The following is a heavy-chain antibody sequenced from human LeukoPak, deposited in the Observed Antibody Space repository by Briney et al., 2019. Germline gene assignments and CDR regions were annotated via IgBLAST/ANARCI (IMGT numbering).Heavy chain of an antibody. CDR1: GGSISISSYY. D-gene: IGHD4-17*01. CDR2: IYYSGST. Sequence: PSETLSLTCTVSGGSISISSYYWGWIRQPPEKGLEWIGSIYYSGSTFYNPSLKSRVTISVDTSKNQFSLKPSSVTAADTAVYFCARPAYYGDSWFDPWGQGTLVTVSS. CDR3: ARPAYYGDSWFDP. V-gene: IGHV4-39*01. J-gene: IGHJ5*02.